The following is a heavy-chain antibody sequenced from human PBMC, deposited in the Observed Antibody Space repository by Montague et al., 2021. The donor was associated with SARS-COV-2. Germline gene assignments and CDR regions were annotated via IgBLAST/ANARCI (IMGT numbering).Heavy chain of an antibody. V-gene: IGHV4-39*07. D-gene: IGHD3-22*01. J-gene: IGHJ6*02. CDR2: IYYSGTT. Sequence: SETLSLTCSVSSGSIISSGYYWGWIRQPPGKELEWIGNIYYSGTTYYNPSLQSRGTISVDTSMNQFSLKVTSVTAADTAVYYCARGGGYYNYGLDVWGPGTTVTVSS. CDR3: ARGGGYYNYGLDV. CDR1: SGSIISSGYY.